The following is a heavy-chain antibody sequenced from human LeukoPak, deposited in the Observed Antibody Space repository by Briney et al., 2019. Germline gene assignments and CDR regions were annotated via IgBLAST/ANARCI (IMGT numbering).Heavy chain of an antibody. CDR1: GYTFTSYG. D-gene: IGHD1-26*01. CDR3: AREVSGSYASYYHYGMDV. CDR2: ISAYNGNT. J-gene: IGHJ6*02. V-gene: IGHV1-18*01. Sequence: ASVKVSCKASGYTFTSYGISWVRQAPGQGLEWMGWISAYNGNTNYAQKLQGRVTMTTDTSTSTAYMELRSLRSDDTAVYYCAREVSGSYASYYHYGMDVWGQGTTVTVSS.